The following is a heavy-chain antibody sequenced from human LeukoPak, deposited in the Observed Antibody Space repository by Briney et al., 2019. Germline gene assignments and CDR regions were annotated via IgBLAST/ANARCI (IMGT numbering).Heavy chain of an antibody. J-gene: IGHJ4*01. CDR2: LSGSGITT. Sequence: PGGSLRLSCAASGFTFSNSAMSWVRQAPGKGLEWVSSLSGSGITTYYADSVKGRFTISRDNSKNTLYLQMNSQRAEDTAVYYCAKGIYSSGWSYFVYWGHGTLVTVSS. CDR3: AKGIYSSGWSYFVY. V-gene: IGHV3-23*01. CDR1: GFTFSNSA. D-gene: IGHD6-19*01.